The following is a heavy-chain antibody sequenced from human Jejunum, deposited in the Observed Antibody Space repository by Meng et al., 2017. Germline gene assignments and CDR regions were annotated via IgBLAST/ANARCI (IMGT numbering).Heavy chain of an antibody. CDR3: AKDFEGFDP. Sequence: EVQVLESGGDLVQPGGSLRLSCVASGFTFNTYAMGWVRQAPGKGLEWVSSISDNSGSTYYADSVKGRFTISRDNSKNMLYLQMNSLRVDDTAIYYCAKDFEGFDPWGQGTLVTVSS. J-gene: IGHJ5*02. V-gene: IGHV3-23*01. CDR2: ISDNSGST. CDR1: GFTFNTYA.